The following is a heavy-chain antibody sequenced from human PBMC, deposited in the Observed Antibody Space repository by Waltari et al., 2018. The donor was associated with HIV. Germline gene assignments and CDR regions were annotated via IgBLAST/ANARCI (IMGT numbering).Heavy chain of an antibody. Sequence: QVQLVESGGGVVQPGRSLRLSCAASGLTFSSYGMHWVRQAPGKGLELVAVIWYDGSNKYYADSVKGRFTISRDNSKNTLYLQMNSLRAEDTAVYYCARDQTGTTYGYYYYGMDVWGQGTTVTVSS. J-gene: IGHJ6*02. CDR3: ARDQTGTTYGYYYYGMDV. D-gene: IGHD1-7*01. V-gene: IGHV3-33*01. CDR2: IWYDGSNK. CDR1: GLTFSSYG.